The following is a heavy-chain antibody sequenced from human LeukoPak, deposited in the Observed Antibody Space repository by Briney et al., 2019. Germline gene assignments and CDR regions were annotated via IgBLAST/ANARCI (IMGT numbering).Heavy chain of an antibody. CDR1: GYTFTSYA. Sequence: ASVKVSCKASGYTFTSYAMNWVRQAPGQGLEWMGWINTNTGNPTYAQGFTGRFVFSLDTSVSTAYLQISSLKAEDTAVYYCAIMKMIFGVVTPDYWGQGTLVTVSS. J-gene: IGHJ4*02. CDR3: AIMKMIFGVVTPDY. D-gene: IGHD3-3*01. CDR2: INTNTGNP. V-gene: IGHV7-4-1*02.